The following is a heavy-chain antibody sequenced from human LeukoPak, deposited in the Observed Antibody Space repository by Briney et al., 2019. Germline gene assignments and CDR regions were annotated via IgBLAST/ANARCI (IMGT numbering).Heavy chain of an antibody. CDR2: ISSSGTYI. Sequence: PGGSLRLSCAASGFTFSSYAMHWVRQAPGKGLEWVSSISSSGTYIYFADSVKSRFTISRDNAKNSLYLQMNSLGAEDTALYYCAREQSYSEEIVVVNPPFDYWGQGTLVTVSS. V-gene: IGHV3-21*01. J-gene: IGHJ4*02. CDR1: GFTFSSYA. CDR3: AREQSYSEEIVVVNPPFDY. D-gene: IGHD2-21*01.